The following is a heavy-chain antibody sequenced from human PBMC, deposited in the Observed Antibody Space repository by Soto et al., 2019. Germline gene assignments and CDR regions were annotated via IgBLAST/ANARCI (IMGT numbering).Heavy chain of an antibody. J-gene: IGHJ4*01. CDR2: ISAGGGNT. Sequence: PGGSLRLSCTASGFAFSNYGMHWVRQAPGKGLECISAISAGGGNTYNASSVKGRFTISRDNSRNTLYLQMSSLRADDTAVYYCAKGSGTSRPYYFDSWGQGALVTVSS. V-gene: IGHV3-64*01. CDR1: GFAFSNYG. CDR3: AKGSGTSRPYYFDS. D-gene: IGHD1-26*01.